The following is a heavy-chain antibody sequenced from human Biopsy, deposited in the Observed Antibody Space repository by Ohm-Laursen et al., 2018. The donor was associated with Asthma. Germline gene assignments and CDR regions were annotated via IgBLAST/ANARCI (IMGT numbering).Heavy chain of an antibody. CDR1: GYPFTDYY. CDR3: ARIKIRIGAGTDRYFDL. D-gene: IGHD3-16*01. CDR2: IAPNSGGT. V-gene: IGHV1-2*06. J-gene: IGHJ2*01. Sequence: ASLKVSCKASGYPFTDYYVHSVRQAPGQGLEWMGRIAPNSGGTNYAQKFLGRVTMTRDTSVNTAFMVLSRLRSDGTAVYYCARIKIRIGAGTDRYFDLWGRGTLVTVSS.